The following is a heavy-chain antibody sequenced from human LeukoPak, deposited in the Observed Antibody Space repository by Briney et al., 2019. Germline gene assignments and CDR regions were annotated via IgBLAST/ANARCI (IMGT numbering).Heavy chain of an antibody. D-gene: IGHD6-6*01. CDR2: ISSNGGRT. J-gene: IGHJ4*02. Sequence: GGSLRLSCTASEFTFSSYAMHWVRQAPGKGLEHVSGISSNGGRTHCANSVKGRFTISRDNSKSTLYLQMGSLRGEDTAVYYCARDLWRDSGSSSPPLDYWGQGTLVTVSS. CDR3: ARDLWRDSGSSSPPLDY. CDR1: EFTFSSYA. V-gene: IGHV3-64*01.